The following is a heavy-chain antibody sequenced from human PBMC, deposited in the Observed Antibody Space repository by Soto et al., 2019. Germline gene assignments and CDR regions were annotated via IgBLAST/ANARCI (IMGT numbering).Heavy chain of an antibody. CDR2: IYYSGST. Sequence: QLQLQESGPGLVKPSETLSLTCTVSGGSISSSSYYWGWIRQPPGKGLEWIGSIYYSGSTYYNPSLKSRVTISVHTSKNQFSLKLSSVTAADTAVYYCASQASPYYYYGMDVWGQGTTVTVSS. CDR1: GGSISSSSYY. V-gene: IGHV4-39*01. CDR3: ASQASPYYYYGMDV. J-gene: IGHJ6*02.